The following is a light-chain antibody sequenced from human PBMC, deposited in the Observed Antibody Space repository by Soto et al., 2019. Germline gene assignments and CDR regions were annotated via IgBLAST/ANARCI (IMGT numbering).Light chain of an antibody. CDR2: WAS. J-gene: IGKJ2*01. Sequence: DIVMTQSPDSLAVSLGERATINCKSSQSVLYSSNNKNYLAWYQQKPGQPPKLLIYWASTRESGVPDRFSGSGSGTDFTLTISSLQAEDDAVYYCQQYYSTPPYTFGQGTKLEIK. CDR1: QSVLYSSNNKNY. CDR3: QQYYSTPPYT. V-gene: IGKV4-1*01.